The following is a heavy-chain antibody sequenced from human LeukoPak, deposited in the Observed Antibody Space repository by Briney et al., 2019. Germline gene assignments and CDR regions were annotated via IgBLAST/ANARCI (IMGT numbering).Heavy chain of an antibody. V-gene: IGHV3-30*02. Sequence: PGGSLRLSCAASGFTFSSYGMHWVRQAPGKGLEWVAFIRYDGSNKYYADSVKGRFTISRDNSKNTLYLQMNSLRAEDTAVYYCAKDRPPGDYGGDYYFDYWGQGTLVTVSS. D-gene: IGHD4-17*01. CDR2: IRYDGSNK. CDR3: AKDRPPGDYGGDYYFDY. J-gene: IGHJ4*02. CDR1: GFTFSSYG.